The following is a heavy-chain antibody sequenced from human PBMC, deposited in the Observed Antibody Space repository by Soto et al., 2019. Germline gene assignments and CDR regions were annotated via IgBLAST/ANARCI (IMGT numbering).Heavy chain of an antibody. V-gene: IGHV3-48*01. CDR1: GFTFSSYS. CDR2: ISSSSSTI. Sequence: EVQLVESGGGLVQPGGSLRLSCAASGFTFSSYSMNWVRQAPGKGLEWVSYISSSSSTIYYADSVKDRFTISRDNAKNSLYLQMNSLRAEDTAVYYCARDSPGSGWGGWGQGTLVTVSS. CDR3: ARDSPGSGWGG. J-gene: IGHJ4*02. D-gene: IGHD6-19*01.